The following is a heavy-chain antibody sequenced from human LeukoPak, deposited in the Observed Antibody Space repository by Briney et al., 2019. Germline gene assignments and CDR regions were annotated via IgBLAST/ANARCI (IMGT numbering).Heavy chain of an antibody. CDR1: GFTFSSYS. Sequence: GGSLRLSCAASGFTFSSYSMNWDRQAPGKGLEWVSSISSSSSYIYYADSVKGRFTISRDNAKNSLYLQMNSLRAEDTAVYYCARGAATMVRGATRGAFDIWGQGTMVTVSS. CDR2: ISSSSSYI. CDR3: ARGAATMVRGATRGAFDI. V-gene: IGHV3-21*01. D-gene: IGHD3-10*01. J-gene: IGHJ3*02.